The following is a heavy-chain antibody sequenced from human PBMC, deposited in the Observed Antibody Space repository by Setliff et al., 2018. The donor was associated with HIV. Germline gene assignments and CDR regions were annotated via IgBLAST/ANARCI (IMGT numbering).Heavy chain of an antibody. D-gene: IGHD3-10*01. CDR3: ARERSALLWKNWFDP. Sequence: SETLSLTCTVSGGSISSGSYYWSWIRQPAGKGLEWIGHIYTSGSTNYNPSLKSRVTISIDTSKNQFSLKLSSVTAADTAVYYCARERSALLWKNWFDPWGQGTLVTVSS. V-gene: IGHV4-61*09. CDR1: GGSISSGSYY. CDR2: IYTSGST. J-gene: IGHJ5*02.